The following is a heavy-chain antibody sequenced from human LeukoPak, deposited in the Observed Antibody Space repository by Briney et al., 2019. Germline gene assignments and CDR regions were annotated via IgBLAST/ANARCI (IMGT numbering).Heavy chain of an antibody. J-gene: IGHJ4*02. CDR3: AKGRAGMVRGVCDY. CDR1: GFTFSDYY. CDR2: ISSSGSTI. D-gene: IGHD3-10*01. V-gene: IGHV3-11*04. Sequence: PGGSLRLSCAASGFTFSDYYMSWIRQAPGKGLEWVSYISSSGSTIYYADSLKGRLTISRDNSKNTLYLQMSSLRVDDTAVYYCAKGRAGMVRGVCDYWGQGTLVTVSS.